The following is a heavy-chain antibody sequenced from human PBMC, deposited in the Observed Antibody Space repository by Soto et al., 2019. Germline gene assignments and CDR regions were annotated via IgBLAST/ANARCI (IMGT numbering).Heavy chain of an antibody. D-gene: IGHD6-19*01. V-gene: IGHV4-59*11. CDR2: IFYSGST. J-gene: IGHJ4*02. Sequence: SETLSLTCIVSGGSISCHYWTWIRQSPGKGLEWIGYIFYSGSTNYNPSLKSRVTISVDTSKNQFSLKMSSVTAADTAVYYCARVGSSGWSPDYWGRGTLVTVSS. CDR1: GGSISCHY. CDR3: ARVGSSGWSPDY.